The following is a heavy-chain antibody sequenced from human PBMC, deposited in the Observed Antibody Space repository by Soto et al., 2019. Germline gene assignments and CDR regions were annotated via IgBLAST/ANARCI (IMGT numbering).Heavy chain of an antibody. CDR2: INGGTGRT. J-gene: IGHJ6*02. Sequence: ASVKVSCKASGYTFTTHAMHWVRQAPGQSLEWMGWINGGTGRTKHSQRFQGRVIITRDTSASTAYMELSSLRSEDAAVYYCARGKGMEENYYYYGLDIWGQGTTVTVSS. D-gene: IGHD1-1*01. CDR3: ARGKGMEENYYYYGLDI. V-gene: IGHV1-3*01. CDR1: GYTFTTHA.